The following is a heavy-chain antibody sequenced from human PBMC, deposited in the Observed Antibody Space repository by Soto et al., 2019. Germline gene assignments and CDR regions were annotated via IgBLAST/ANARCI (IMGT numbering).Heavy chain of an antibody. CDR3: ARDSGVSYYYDSSGYIDY. CDR2: ISSSGSTI. V-gene: IGHV3-11*01. J-gene: IGHJ4*02. CDR1: GFTVSDYY. D-gene: IGHD3-22*01. Sequence: GGALRLSCDACGFTVSDYYMSWIRQAPGKGLEWVSYISSSGSTIYYADSVKGRFTISRDNAKNSLYLQMNSLRAEDTAVYYCARDSGVSYYYDSSGYIDYWGQGTLVTVSS.